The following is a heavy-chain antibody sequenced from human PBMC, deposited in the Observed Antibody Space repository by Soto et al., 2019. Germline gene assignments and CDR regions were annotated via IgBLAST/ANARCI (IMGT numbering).Heavy chain of an antibody. CDR1: GGTFSSYT. Sequence: QVQLVQSGAEVKKPGSSVKVSCKASGGTFSSYTISWVRQAPGQGVEWMGRIIPILGIANYAQKFQGRVTITADKSTSTAYMELSSLRSEDTAVYYCARGGGSGSYSIAFDYWGQGTLVTVSS. J-gene: IGHJ4*02. CDR3: ARGGGSGSYSIAFDY. CDR2: IIPILGIA. D-gene: IGHD1-26*01. V-gene: IGHV1-69*02.